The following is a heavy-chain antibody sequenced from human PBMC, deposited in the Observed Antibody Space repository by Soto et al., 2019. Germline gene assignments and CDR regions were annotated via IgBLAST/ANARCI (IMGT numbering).Heavy chain of an antibody. CDR1: GYTFTSYA. V-gene: IGHV1-3*01. D-gene: IGHD2-15*01. CDR3: AGGRGSCAFDY. J-gene: IGHJ4*02. Sequence: ASVKVSCKASGYTFTSYAMHWVRQAPGQRLEWMGWISGYNGNTKYAEKFQGRVTMTTDTSTSTAHMELRSLRSDDTAVYYCAGGRGSCAFDYWGQGTLVTVSS. CDR2: ISGYNGNT.